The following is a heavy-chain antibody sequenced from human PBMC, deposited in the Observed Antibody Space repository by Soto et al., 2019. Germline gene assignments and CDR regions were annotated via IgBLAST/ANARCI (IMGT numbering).Heavy chain of an antibody. CDR3: ARIRGLRSDYYYYYGMDV. CDR2: IFSNDEK. V-gene: IGHV2-26*01. CDR1: GFSLSNARMG. D-gene: IGHD5-12*01. Sequence: SGPTLVNPTETLTLTCTVSGFSLSNARMGVSWIRQPPGNALEWLAHIFSNDEKSYSTSLKSRLTISKDTSKSQVVLTMTNMDPVDTATYYCARIRGLRSDYYYYYGMDVWGQGTTVTVSS. J-gene: IGHJ6*02.